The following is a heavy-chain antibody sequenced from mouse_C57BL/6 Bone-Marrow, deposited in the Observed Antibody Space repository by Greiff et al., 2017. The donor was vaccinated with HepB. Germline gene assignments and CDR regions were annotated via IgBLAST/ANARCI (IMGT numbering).Heavy chain of an antibody. J-gene: IGHJ1*03. CDR1: GYTFTSYW. D-gene: IGHD2-4*01. Sequence: QVQLQQPGAELVKPGASVKLSCKASGYTFTSYWMHWVKQRPGQGLEWIGMIHPNSGSTNYNEKFKSKATLTVDKSSSTAYMQLSSLTSEDSAVYYCARYSDYDEDWYFDVWGTGTTVTVSS. V-gene: IGHV1-64*01. CDR3: ARYSDYDEDWYFDV. CDR2: IHPNSGST.